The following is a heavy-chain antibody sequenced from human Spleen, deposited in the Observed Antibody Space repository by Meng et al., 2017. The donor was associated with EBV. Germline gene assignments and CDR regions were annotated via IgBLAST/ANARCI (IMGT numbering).Heavy chain of an antibody. J-gene: IGHJ4*02. Sequence: QVQLVQSGAEVKKPGSSVNVSCTASGGTFSSFSISWVRQAPGQGLEWMGGLIPMLGTPNYAQKFQNRITIIADEFTSAHYMELSSLRSEDTAIYYCASESGRGYTPDYWGQGTLLTVSS. V-gene: IGHV1-69*01. CDR1: GGTFSSFS. CDR2: LIPMLGTP. CDR3: ASESGRGYTPDY. D-gene: IGHD3-10*01.